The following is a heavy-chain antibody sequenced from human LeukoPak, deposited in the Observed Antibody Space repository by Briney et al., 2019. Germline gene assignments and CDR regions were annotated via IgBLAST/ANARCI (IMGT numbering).Heavy chain of an antibody. CDR1: GYSFATTW. Sequence: GEPLKISCKGSGYSFATTWIGWVRQRPGKGLEWMGFDYPVVLDTSYSPSLQGHVTISADKSTKTAYLQWSSLKASDTGMYFCAKLCGLHYDTSGNELPYYFDSWGQGTRVAVSS. J-gene: IGHJ4*02. V-gene: IGHV5-51*01. CDR3: AKLCGLHYDTSGNELPYYFDS. D-gene: IGHD3-22*01. CDR2: DYPVVLDT.